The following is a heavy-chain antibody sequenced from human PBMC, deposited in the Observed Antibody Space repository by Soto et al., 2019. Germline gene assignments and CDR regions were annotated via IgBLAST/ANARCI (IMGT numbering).Heavy chain of an antibody. D-gene: IGHD3-22*01. CDR3: AKDLSTVIPPDWYFDL. CDR1: GFTFSSYA. J-gene: IGHJ2*01. CDR2: ISGSGGTT. Sequence: GGSLRLSCAASGFTFSSYARRGVRQPPGKGLQSVLGISGSGGTTYFADSVKVRFTVSRDNSKNTRHLQMNSLRAEDTAVYYCAKDLSTVIPPDWYFDLWGRGTLVTVS. V-gene: IGHV3-23*01.